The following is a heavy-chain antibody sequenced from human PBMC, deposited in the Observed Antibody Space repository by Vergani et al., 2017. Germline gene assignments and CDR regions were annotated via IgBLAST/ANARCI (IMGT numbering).Heavy chain of an antibody. CDR2: ISYDGSNK. J-gene: IGHJ6*02. V-gene: IGHV3-30*03. CDR3: AREYYDSSGYWGMDV. CDR1: GFTFSSYG. D-gene: IGHD3-22*01. Sequence: QVQLVESGGGVVQPGRSLRLSCAASGFTFSSYGLHWVRQAPGKGLEWVAVISYDGSNKYYADSVKGRFTISRDNSKTTLYLQMNSLRAEDTAVYYCAREYYDSSGYWGMDVWGQGP.